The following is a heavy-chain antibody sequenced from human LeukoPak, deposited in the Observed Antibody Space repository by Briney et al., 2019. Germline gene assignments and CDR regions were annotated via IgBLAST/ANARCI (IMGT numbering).Heavy chain of an antibody. V-gene: IGHV1-2*02. J-gene: IGHJ5*02. CDR1: GYTFTGYY. CDR2: INPNSGGT. D-gene: IGHD2-2*01. CDR3: ARDGVDDIVVVPAGLNWFDP. Sequence: ASVKVSCKASGYTFTGYYMYWVRQAPGQGLEWMGWINPNSGGTNYAQKFQGRVTMTRDTSISTAYMELSRLRSDDTAVYYCARDGVDDIVVVPAGLNWFDPWGQGTLVTVSS.